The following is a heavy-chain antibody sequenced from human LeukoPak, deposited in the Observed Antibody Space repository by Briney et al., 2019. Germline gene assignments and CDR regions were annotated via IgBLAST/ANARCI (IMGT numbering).Heavy chain of an antibody. CDR1: GFTFSSYG. CDR3: ARGSTPFRYYDFWSGFYFDY. CDR2: ISGSGGST. Sequence: PGGSLRLSCAASGFTFSSYGMSWVRQAPGKGLEWVSAISGSGGSTYYADSVKGRFTISRDNSKNTLYLQMNSLRAEDTAVYYCARGSTPFRYYDFWSGFYFDYWGQGTLVTVSS. J-gene: IGHJ4*02. D-gene: IGHD3-3*01. V-gene: IGHV3-23*01.